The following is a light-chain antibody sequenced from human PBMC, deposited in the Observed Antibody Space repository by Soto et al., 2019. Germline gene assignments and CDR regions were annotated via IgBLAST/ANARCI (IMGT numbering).Light chain of an antibody. CDR2: DAS. Sequence: EMVLTQSPATLYLSPGERATLSCRASQSVSSYLAWYQQKPCQAPRLLIYDASNRATGIPARFSGSGSGTDFTLTIISREPEDVEVYYCQQRSNWPFLTFGGGTKVEIK. CDR3: QQRSNWPFLT. J-gene: IGKJ4*01. V-gene: IGKV3-11*01. CDR1: QSVSSY.